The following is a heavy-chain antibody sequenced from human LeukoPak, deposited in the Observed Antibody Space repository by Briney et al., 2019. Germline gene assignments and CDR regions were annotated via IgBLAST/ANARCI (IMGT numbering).Heavy chain of an antibody. Sequence: PSETLSLTCTVSSGSISTFYWNWIRQPPGKGLEWIGYIYYSGSTNYNPSLRSRVTILVDTSKNQFSLKLTSVTAADTAVYYCARGRFGSSSSFDYWGQGNLVTVS. J-gene: IGHJ4*02. CDR2: IYYSGST. V-gene: IGHV4-59*01. CDR3: ARGRFGSSSSFDY. D-gene: IGHD6-6*01. CDR1: SGSISTFY.